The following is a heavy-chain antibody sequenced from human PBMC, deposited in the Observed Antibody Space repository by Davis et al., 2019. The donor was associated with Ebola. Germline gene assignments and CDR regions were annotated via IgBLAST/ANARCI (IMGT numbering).Heavy chain of an antibody. Sequence: ASVKVSCKASGYTFTSYYMHWVRQAPGQGLEWMGIINPSGGSTSYAQKFQGRVTVTRDTSTSTVYMELSSLRSEDTAVYYCASPGPVGGSYLHYWGQGTLVTVSS. D-gene: IGHD1-26*01. CDR3: ASPGPVGGSYLHY. J-gene: IGHJ4*02. CDR1: GYTFTSYY. CDR2: INPSGGST. V-gene: IGHV1-46*01.